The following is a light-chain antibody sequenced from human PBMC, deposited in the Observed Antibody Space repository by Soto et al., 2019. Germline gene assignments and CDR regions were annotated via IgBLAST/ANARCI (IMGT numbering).Light chain of an antibody. CDR1: QSVTTY. Sequence: IVTITCRASQSVTTYLHWYQQKAGEAPKLLIYAISNLQSGVSSMLSGSGSGTDFSLTNNSLQPVEFAIHYCKLGYSTPGTSGEGTKVDIK. J-gene: IGKJ1*01. CDR3: KLGYSTPGT. CDR2: AIS. V-gene: IGKV1-39*01.